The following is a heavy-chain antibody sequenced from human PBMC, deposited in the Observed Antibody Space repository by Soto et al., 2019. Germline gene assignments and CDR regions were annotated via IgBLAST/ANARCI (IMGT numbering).Heavy chain of an antibody. J-gene: IGHJ4*02. Sequence: QVQLVQSGAEVKKPGSSVKVSCKASGGTFSSYAISWVRQAPGQGLEWMGGIIPIFGTANYAQKFQGRVTITADESTSTAYMELSSLRSEDTAVYYCARCTAHYYDSSGYYHDYWGQGTLVTVSS. CDR1: GGTFSSYA. CDR3: ARCTAHYYDSSGYYHDY. V-gene: IGHV1-69*01. D-gene: IGHD3-22*01. CDR2: IIPIFGTA.